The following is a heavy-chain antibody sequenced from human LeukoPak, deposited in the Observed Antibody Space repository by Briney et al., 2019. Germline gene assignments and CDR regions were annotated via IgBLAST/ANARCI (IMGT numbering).Heavy chain of an antibody. D-gene: IGHD2-2*01. CDR1: GFTFSSYS. CDR3: ARLVVPAAMGVNWFDP. Sequence: PGGSLRLSCEASGFTFSSYSMNWVRQAPGKGLEWVSSISSSSSYIYYADSVKGRFTISRDNAKNSLYLQMNSLRAEDTAVYYCARLVVPAAMGVNWFDPWGQGTLVTVSS. V-gene: IGHV3-21*01. J-gene: IGHJ5*02. CDR2: ISSSSSYI.